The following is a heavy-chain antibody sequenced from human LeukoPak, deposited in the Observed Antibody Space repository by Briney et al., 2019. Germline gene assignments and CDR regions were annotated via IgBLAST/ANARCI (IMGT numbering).Heavy chain of an antibody. Sequence: SVKVSCKASGGTFSSYAISWVRQAPGQGLEWMGGIIPIFGTANYAQKFQGRVTITTDESTSTAYMELSSLRSEDTAVYYCAKPLIAVAGTSAFDIWGQGTMVTVSS. CDR1: GGTFSSYA. CDR3: AKPLIAVAGTSAFDI. CDR2: IIPIFGTA. D-gene: IGHD6-19*01. J-gene: IGHJ3*02. V-gene: IGHV1-69*05.